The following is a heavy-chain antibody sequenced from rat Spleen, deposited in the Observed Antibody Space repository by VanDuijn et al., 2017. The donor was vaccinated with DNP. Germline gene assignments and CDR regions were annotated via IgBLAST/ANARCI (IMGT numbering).Heavy chain of an antibody. V-gene: IGHV5S13*01. CDR1: GFTFSNYG. CDR2: VSPSGGRT. CDR3: ARQSAIYYYGYVPTFFDY. D-gene: IGHD1-12*01. J-gene: IGHJ2*01. Sequence: EVQLVESGGGSVQPGRSLKLSCAASGFTFSNYGMAWVRQAPTKGLEWVAAVSPSGGRTYYRDSVKGRFTISRDNAKSTLYLQMNRLRSEDTATYYCARQSAIYYYGYVPTFFDYWGQGVMVAVSS.